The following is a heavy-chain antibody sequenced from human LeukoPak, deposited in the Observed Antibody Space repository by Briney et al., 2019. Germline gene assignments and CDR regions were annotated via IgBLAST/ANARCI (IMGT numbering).Heavy chain of an antibody. Sequence: GGSLRLSRVASGFTFSNFWMTWVRQAPGKGLEWVANIKLDGSEAYYVDSVKGRFTISRDNTQNSLYLQMNSLRAEDTAVYYCARDQTPYYWGQGTLVTVSS. CDR1: GFTFSNFW. CDR2: IKLDGSEA. J-gene: IGHJ4*02. CDR3: ARDQTPYY. V-gene: IGHV3-7*01.